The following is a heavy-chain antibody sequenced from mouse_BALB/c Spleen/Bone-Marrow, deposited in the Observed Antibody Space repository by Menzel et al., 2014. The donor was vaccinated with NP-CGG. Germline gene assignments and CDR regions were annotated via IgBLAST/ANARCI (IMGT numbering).Heavy chain of an antibody. J-gene: IGHJ1*01. D-gene: IGHD1-2*01. CDR3: ARPGYYGYQDV. Sequence: EVMLVESGGGLVQPGGSLKLSCAASGFDFSGYWMTRVRQAPGKGLEWIGEINPDSSTINYTPSLKDKFIISKDNAKNALYLQMSKVRSEDTALYYCARPGYYGYQDVWGAGTTVTVSS. CDR1: GFDFSGYW. V-gene: IGHV4-1*02. CDR2: INPDSSTI.